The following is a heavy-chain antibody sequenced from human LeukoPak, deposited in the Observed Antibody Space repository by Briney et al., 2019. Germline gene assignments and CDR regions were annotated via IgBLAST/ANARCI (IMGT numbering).Heavy chain of an antibody. CDR2: INWKSNNI. D-gene: IGHD6-13*01. CDR3: AKAKRQQLVRGFDY. J-gene: IGHJ4*02. Sequence: GGSLRLSCAASGFTFGDYAMHWVRQAPGKGLEWVSGINWKSNNIGYADSVKGRFTISRDNSKNTLYLQMNSLRAEDTAVYYCAKAKRQQLVRGFDYWGQGTLVTVSS. V-gene: IGHV3-9*01. CDR1: GFTFGDYA.